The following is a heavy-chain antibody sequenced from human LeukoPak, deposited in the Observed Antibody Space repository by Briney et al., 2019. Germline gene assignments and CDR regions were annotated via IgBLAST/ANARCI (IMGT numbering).Heavy chain of an antibody. CDR1: GYTFTSYG. CDR2: INPNSGDT. Sequence: GASVKVSCKASGYTFTSYGISWVRQAPGQGLEWMGWINPNSGDTKYAQKFQGRVTMTRDTSISTAYLELRSLIYDDTAVYYCARAEAIDYWGQGTLVTVSS. V-gene: IGHV1-2*02. J-gene: IGHJ4*02. CDR3: ARAEAIDY.